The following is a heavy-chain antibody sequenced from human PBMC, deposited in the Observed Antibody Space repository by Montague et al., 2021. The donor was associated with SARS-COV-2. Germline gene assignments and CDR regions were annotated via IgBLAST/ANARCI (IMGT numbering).Heavy chain of an antibody. CDR2: XGWGDEK. D-gene: IGHD6-13*01. J-gene: IGHJ4*02. CDR3: ARIGSSSWPAFDY. Sequence: PALVKLTQTLTLICTFSGFSLSTSGRCVSWIRQPPGKALEWLTLXGWGDEKYYSTSLKTRLTIYKDNSKNQVVITMTNMKRVDTATYYCARIGSSSWPAFDYWGQGTLVTVSS. CDR1: GFSLSTSGRC. V-gene: IGHV2-70*01.